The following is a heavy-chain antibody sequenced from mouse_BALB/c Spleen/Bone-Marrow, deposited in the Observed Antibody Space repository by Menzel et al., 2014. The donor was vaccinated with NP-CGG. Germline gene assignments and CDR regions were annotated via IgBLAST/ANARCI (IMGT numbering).Heavy chain of an antibody. Sequence: VESGGGLVQPGGSLKLSCAASGFTFSSYGMSWVRQTPDKRLELVATINSNGGSTYYPDSVKGRFTISRGNAKNTLYLQMSSLKSEDTAMYYCARVWYFDYWGQGASLEVSS. J-gene: IGHJ2*03. CDR2: INSNGGST. CDR1: GFTFSSYG. V-gene: IGHV5-6-3*01. CDR3: ARVWYFDY.